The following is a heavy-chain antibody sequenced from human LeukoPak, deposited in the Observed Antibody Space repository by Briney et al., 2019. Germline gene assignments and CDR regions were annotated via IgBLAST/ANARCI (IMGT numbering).Heavy chain of an antibody. CDR1: GFTFSNYV. CDR3: AKDRGDLYYYGMDV. CDR2: ISFDGRNK. V-gene: IGHV3-30*18. Sequence: PGGSLRLSCVASGFTFSNYVIHWVRQAPGKGLEWVAIISFDGRNKYYADSVKGRFTISRDNSKNTLYLQMNSLRAEDTAVYNCAKDRGDLYYYGMDVWGQGTTVTVSS. J-gene: IGHJ6*02. D-gene: IGHD2-21*01.